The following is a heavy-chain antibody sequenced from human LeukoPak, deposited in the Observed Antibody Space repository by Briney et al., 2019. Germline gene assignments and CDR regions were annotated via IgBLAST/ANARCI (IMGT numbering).Heavy chain of an antibody. J-gene: IGHJ4*02. D-gene: IGHD3-3*01. V-gene: IGHV4-4*07. CDR3: ARGNTIFEVVTKEFDY. CDR1: GGSISSYY. Sequence: NTSETLSLTCTVSGGSISSYYWSWIRQPAGKGLEWIGRIYTSGSTNYNPSLKSRVTMSVDTSKNQFSLKLSSVTAADTAVYYCARGNTIFEVVTKEFDYWGQGTLVTVSS. CDR2: IYTSGST.